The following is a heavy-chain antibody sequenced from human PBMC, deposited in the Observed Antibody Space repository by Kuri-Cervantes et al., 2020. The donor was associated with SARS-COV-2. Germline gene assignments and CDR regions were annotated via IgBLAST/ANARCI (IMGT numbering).Heavy chain of an antibody. V-gene: IGHV3-48*01. CDR2: ISSSSSTI. J-gene: IGHJ3*02. CDR3: ANLAVGATTGAFDI. D-gene: IGHD1-26*01. CDR1: GFTFSSYS. Sequence: GGSLRLSCAASGFTFSSYSMNWVRQAPGKGLEWVSYISSSSSTIYYADSVKGRFTISRDNSKNTLYLQMNSLRAEDTAVYYCANLAVGATTGAFDIWGQGTRVT.